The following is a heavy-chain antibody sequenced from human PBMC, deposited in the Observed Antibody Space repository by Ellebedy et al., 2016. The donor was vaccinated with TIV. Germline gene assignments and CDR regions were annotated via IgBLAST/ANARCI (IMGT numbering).Heavy chain of an antibody. Sequence: LRLSCAVSGGSISSGGYSWSWIRQPPGKGLEWIGYIYHSGSTYYNPSLKSRVTISVDTSKNQFSLKLSSVTAADTAVYYCARDLRSSWYDWYFDLWGRGTLVTVSS. V-gene: IGHV4-30-2*05. D-gene: IGHD6-13*01. CDR1: GGSISSGGYS. CDR3: ARDLRSSWYDWYFDL. CDR2: IYHSGST. J-gene: IGHJ2*01.